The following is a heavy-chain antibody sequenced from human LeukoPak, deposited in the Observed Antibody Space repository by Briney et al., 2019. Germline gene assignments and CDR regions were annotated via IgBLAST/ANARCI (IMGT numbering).Heavy chain of an antibody. J-gene: IGHJ4*02. CDR2: ISGAAGTT. CDR1: GFTFSNYA. V-gene: IGHV3-23*01. Sequence: GGSLRLSCAASGFTFSNYAMSWVRQAPGRGLEWVSAISGAAGTTYYADSVKGRFTISRDNSKNTLYLQVNSLRAEDTAVYYCVKDRFSTSPSYFDYWGQGTLVAVSS. CDR3: VKDRFSTSPSYFDY. D-gene: IGHD2-2*01.